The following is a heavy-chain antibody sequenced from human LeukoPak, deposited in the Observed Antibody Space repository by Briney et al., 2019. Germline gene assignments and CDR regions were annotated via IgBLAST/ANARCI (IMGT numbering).Heavy chain of an antibody. CDR3: ARDRSELRFFDWFLDF. CDR2: INPNSGGT. J-gene: IGHJ4*02. D-gene: IGHD3-9*01. CDR1: GYTFTGCY. V-gene: IGHV1-2*02. Sequence: ASVKVSCKASGYTFTGCYMHWVRQAPGQGLEWMGWINPNSGGTNYAQKFQGRVTMTRDTSISTAYMELSRLTSDDTAVYYCARDRSELRFFDWFLDFWGQGTLVTVSS.